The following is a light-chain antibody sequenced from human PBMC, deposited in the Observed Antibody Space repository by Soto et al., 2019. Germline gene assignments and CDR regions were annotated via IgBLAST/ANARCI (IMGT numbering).Light chain of an antibody. J-gene: IGLJ3*02. CDR3: CSYAGSYTWV. V-gene: IGLV2-11*01. Sequence: QSVLTQPRSVSGSPGQSVTISCTRTSSDVGGYNYVSWYQQHPGKAPKLMIYDVSKRPSGVPDRFSGSKSGNTASLTISGLQAEDEADYYCCSYAGSYTWVFGGGTKVTVL. CDR2: DVS. CDR1: SSDVGGYNY.